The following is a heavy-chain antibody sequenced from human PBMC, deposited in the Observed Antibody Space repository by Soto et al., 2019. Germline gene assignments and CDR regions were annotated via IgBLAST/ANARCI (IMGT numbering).Heavy chain of an antibody. V-gene: IGHV3-23*01. D-gene: IGHD6-6*01. J-gene: IGHJ4*02. CDR1: GFIFSSYA. CDR3: ARSEYSISLCPCSF. Sequence: EVQLLESGGGLVQPGGSLRLSCAASGFIFSSYAMSWVRQAPGKGLEWVSAISGSGGSTYYADCVKGRFTVSRDNSKNPFYLQKIGVRADATDEYYCARSEYSISLCPCSFWGRGTLVTVSS. CDR2: ISGSGGST.